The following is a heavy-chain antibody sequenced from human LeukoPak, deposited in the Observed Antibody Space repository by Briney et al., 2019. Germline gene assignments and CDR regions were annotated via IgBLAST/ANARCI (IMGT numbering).Heavy chain of an antibody. CDR2: IYYSGST. J-gene: IGHJ4*02. Sequence: SETLSLTCTVSGGSISSYYWSWIRQPPGKGLEWIGYIYYSGSTNYNPSLKSRVTISVDTSKNQFSLKLSSVTAADTAVYYCARHKLAVTSRGYFDYWGQGTLVTVSS. D-gene: IGHD4-17*01. CDR3: ARHKLAVTSRGYFDY. CDR1: GGSISSYY. V-gene: IGHV4-59*08.